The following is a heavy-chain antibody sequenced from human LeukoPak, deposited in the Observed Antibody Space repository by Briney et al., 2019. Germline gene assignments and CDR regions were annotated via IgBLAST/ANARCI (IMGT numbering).Heavy chain of an antibody. CDR3: TTTIAAAGTTDY. J-gene: IGHJ4*02. CDR2: IKSKTDGGTT. D-gene: IGHD6-13*01. Sequence: PGGSLRLSCAASGFTFSNAWMSWVRQAPGKGLEWVGRIKSKTDGGTTDYAATVKGRFTISRDDSKNTLYLQMNSLKTEDTAVYYCTTTIAAAGTTDYWGQGTLVTVSS. CDR1: GFTFSNAW. V-gene: IGHV3-15*01.